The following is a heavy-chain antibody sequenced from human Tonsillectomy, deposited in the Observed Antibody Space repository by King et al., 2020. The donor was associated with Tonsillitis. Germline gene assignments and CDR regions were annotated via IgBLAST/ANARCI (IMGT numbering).Heavy chain of an antibody. CDR2: LSGSGLST. J-gene: IGHJ4*02. Sequence: EVQLVESGGGLVQPGGSPRLSCAASGFTFSSYALSWVRQAPGKGLEWVSVLSGSGLSTYYADSVKGRFTISRDNSKNTLYLQMNSLRAEDTAVYYCAKADDYYGSGTYFAFDYWGQGTLVTVSS. V-gene: IGHV3-23*04. CDR1: GFTFSSYA. D-gene: IGHD3-10*01. CDR3: AKADDYYGSGTYFAFDY.